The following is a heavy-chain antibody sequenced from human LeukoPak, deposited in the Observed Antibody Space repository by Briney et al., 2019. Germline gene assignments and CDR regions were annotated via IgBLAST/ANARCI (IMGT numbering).Heavy chain of an antibody. CDR3: ARDSKQGYDTSGLYY. CDR2: IYTSGST. V-gene: IGHV4-4*07. J-gene: IGHJ4*02. CDR1: GGSISSYY. Sequence: SETLSLTCTVSGGSISSYYWSWIRQPAGKGLEWIGRIYTSGSTNYNPSLKSRVTMSVDTSKNQFSLKLNSVTAADTAVYYCARDSKQGYDTSGLYYWGQGTLVTVSS. D-gene: IGHD3-22*01.